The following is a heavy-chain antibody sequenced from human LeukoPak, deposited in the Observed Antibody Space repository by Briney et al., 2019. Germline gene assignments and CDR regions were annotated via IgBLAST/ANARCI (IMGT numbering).Heavy chain of an antibody. V-gene: IGHV1-2*02. J-gene: IGHJ3*02. CDR2: INPNSGGT. Sequence: GASVKVSCKASGYTFTGYYMHWVRQAPGQGLEWMGWINPNSGGTNYAQKFQGRVTMTRDTSISTAYMELSRLRSDDTAVYYCASYYYYDSSGPPFDIWGQGTMVTVSS. CDR1: GYTFTGYY. D-gene: IGHD3-22*01. CDR3: ASYYYYDSSGPPFDI.